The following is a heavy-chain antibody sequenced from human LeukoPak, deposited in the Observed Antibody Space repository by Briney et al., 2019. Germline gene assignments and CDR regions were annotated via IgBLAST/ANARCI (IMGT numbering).Heavy chain of an antibody. D-gene: IGHD3-10*01. V-gene: IGHV3-23*01. CDR3: AKEKFYYYGSGSYLY. CDR1: GFTFSNCA. Sequence: GGSLRLSCAASGFTFSNCAMSWVRQAPGKGLEWVSAISGSGGGTYYADSVKGRFTISRDNSKNTLYLQMNSLRAEDTAVYYCAKEKFYYYGSGSYLYWGQGTLVTVSS. J-gene: IGHJ4*02. CDR2: ISGSGGGT.